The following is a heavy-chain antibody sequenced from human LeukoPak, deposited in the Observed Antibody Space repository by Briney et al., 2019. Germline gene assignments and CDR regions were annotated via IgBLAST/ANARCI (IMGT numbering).Heavy chain of an antibody. CDR2: ISGSGGST. D-gene: IGHD6-13*01. CDR1: GFTFSSYG. V-gene: IGHV3-23*01. Sequence: GGSLRLSCAASGFTFSSYGMSWVRQAPGKGLEWVSAISGSGGSTYYADSVKGRFTISRENSKNTLYLQMNILRAEDTAVYYCAKAPIAALSFIDYWGQGTLVTVSS. CDR3: AKAPIAALSFIDY. J-gene: IGHJ4*02.